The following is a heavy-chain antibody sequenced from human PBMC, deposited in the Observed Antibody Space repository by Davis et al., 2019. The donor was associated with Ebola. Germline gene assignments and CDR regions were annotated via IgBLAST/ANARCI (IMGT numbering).Heavy chain of an antibody. CDR3: ARLHGGNSGDPFDY. CDR2: IYYSGST. J-gene: IGHJ4*02. D-gene: IGHD4-23*01. V-gene: IGHV4-59*08. Sequence: GSLRLSCAVYGGSFSGYYWSWIRQPPGKGLEWIGYIYYSGSTNYNPSLKSRVTISVDTSKNQFSLKLSSVTAADTAVYYCARLHGGNSGDPFDYWGQGTLVTVSS. CDR1: GGSFSGYY.